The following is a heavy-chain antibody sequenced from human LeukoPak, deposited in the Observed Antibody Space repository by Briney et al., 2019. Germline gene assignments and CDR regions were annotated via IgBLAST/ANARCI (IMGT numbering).Heavy chain of an antibody. CDR2: ISYDGSNK. CDR1: GFTFSSYG. V-gene: IGHV3-30*03. CDR3: RVYYYDSSGYYNDY. D-gene: IGHD3-22*01. J-gene: IGHJ4*02. Sequence: GGSLRLSCAASGFTFSSYGMHWVRQAPGKGLEWVAVISYDGSNKYYADSVKGRFTISRDNSKNTLYLQMNSLRAEDTAVYYARVYYYDSSGYYNDYWGQGTLVTVSS.